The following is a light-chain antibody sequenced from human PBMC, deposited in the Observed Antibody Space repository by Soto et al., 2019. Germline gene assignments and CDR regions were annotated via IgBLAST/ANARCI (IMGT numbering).Light chain of an antibody. CDR1: QSVIFSSNNKNY. CDR2: WAS. J-gene: IGKJ1*01. V-gene: IGKV4-1*01. CDR3: KQYYCSPPP. Sequence: LGERATINCKSSQSVIFSSNNKNYLAWYQQNPGHPPKLLIYWASTRAFGVPDRFNGSGSGTDFTLTISSLQAEDVAVYYCKQYYCSPPPFGQGPKLDVK.